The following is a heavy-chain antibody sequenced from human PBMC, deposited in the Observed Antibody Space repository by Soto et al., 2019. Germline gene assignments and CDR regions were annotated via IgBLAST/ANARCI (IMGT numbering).Heavy chain of an antibody. Sequence: PSETLSLTCSVTGGSISSGDYYWTWIRQPPGKGLEFIGYVYSSGTTYYGPTLESRLSMSQDTSKNQFSLTLRSVTAADTAVYFCARAVYGDPDYWGQGIQVTVSS. V-gene: IGHV4-30-4*01. CDR3: ARAVYGDPDY. CDR1: GGSISSGDYY. D-gene: IGHD4-17*01. CDR2: VYSSGTT. J-gene: IGHJ4*02.